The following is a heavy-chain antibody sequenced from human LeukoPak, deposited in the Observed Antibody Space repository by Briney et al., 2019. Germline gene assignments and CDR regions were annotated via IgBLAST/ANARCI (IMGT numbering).Heavy chain of an antibody. D-gene: IGHD6-13*01. CDR3: ARQLGGWFDP. CDR2: ISSSSSYI. J-gene: IGHJ5*02. Sequence: GGSLRLPCAASGFTFSSYSMNWVRQAPGKGLEWVSSISSSSSYIYYADSVKGRFTISRDNAKNSLYLQMNSLRAEDTAVYYCARQLGGWFDPWGQGTLVTVSS. V-gene: IGHV3-21*01. CDR1: GFTFSSYS.